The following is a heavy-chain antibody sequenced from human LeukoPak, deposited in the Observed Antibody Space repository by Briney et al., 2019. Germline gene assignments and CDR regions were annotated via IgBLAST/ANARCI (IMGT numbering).Heavy chain of an antibody. CDR2: ISGSGGST. Sequence: GGSLRLSCAASGFTFSSYAMSWVRQAPGKGLEWVSAISGSGGSTYYADSVKGRFTISRDNPKNTLYLQMNSLRAEDTAVYYCANAEVAVDGTRFYFDYWGQRTLVTVSS. CDR3: ANAEVAVDGTRFYFDY. D-gene: IGHD6-19*01. V-gene: IGHV3-23*01. CDR1: GFTFSSYA. J-gene: IGHJ4*02.